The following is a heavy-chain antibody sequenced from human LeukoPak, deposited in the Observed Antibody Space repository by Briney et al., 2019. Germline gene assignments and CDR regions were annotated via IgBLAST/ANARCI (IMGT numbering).Heavy chain of an antibody. CDR2: INNDGSST. CDR3: ARDQGSKWNYGPTDAFDI. CDR1: GFTFSSNW. V-gene: IGHV3-74*01. Sequence: GGSLRLSCAASGFTFSSNWMHWVRQAPGKGLVWVSRINNDGSSTDYADSVKGRFTISRDNAKDTLYLQTNSLRAEDTAVYYCARDQGSKWNYGPTDAFDIWGQGTMVTVSS. D-gene: IGHD1-7*01. J-gene: IGHJ3*02.